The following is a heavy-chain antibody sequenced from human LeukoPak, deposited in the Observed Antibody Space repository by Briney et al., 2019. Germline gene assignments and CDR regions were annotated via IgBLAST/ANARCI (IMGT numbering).Heavy chain of an antibody. D-gene: IGHD2-8*01. CDR2: ITGRGGTT. J-gene: IGHJ4*02. Sequence: RGSLRLSCAPSGFTFSNYAMSWVREAPGEGLEWGSAITGRGGTTYYAGSAKGRFTISRDNSKNTVYLKMNSLRAEDTAVYYCAKGPDKYGIKAYADFWGQGTLVTVSS. CDR3: AKGPDKYGIKAYADF. CDR1: GFTFSNYA. V-gene: IGHV3-23*01.